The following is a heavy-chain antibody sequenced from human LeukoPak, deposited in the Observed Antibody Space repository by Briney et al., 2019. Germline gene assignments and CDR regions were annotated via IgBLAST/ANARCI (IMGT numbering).Heavy chain of an antibody. CDR1: GFTFSSYA. D-gene: IGHD3-22*01. J-gene: IGHJ2*01. Sequence: GGSLRLSCAASGFTFSSYAMSWVRQAPGKGLEWVSAISGSGGSTYYADSVKGRFTISRDNSKNTLYLQMNSLRAEDTAVYYWAKDDRHYYDSSCPDWYFDLWGRGPLVTVSS. V-gene: IGHV3-23*01. CDR2: ISGSGGST. CDR3: AKDDRHYYDSSCPDWYFDL.